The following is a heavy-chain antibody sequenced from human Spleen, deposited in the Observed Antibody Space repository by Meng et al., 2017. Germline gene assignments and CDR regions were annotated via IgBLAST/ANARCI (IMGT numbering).Heavy chain of an antibody. D-gene: IGHD6-13*01. CDR3: ARDEDISAAGKLFGDY. CDR1: GYPFTAYY. Sequence: QVQLVQSGAEVKEPGASVKVSCKPSGYPFTAYYIHWVRQAPGQGLEWMGHIIPNSGDTLYAPKFQGRVSMTADTSIGTAYVELSGLRSDDTAMYYCARDEDISAAGKLFGDYWGQGTLVTVSS. J-gene: IGHJ4*02. CDR2: IIPNSGDT. V-gene: IGHV1-2*06.